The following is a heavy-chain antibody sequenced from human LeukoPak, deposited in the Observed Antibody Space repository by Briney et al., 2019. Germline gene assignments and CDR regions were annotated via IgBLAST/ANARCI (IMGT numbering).Heavy chain of an antibody. V-gene: IGHV4-34*01. CDR2: INHSGST. CDR1: GGSFSGYY. Sequence: SETLSLTCAVYGGSFSGYYWSWIRQPPGKGLEWIGEINHSGSTNYNPSLKSRVTISLDTSRNHLSLHLRSVSAADTAVYYCARSVACSSSSCYWFDLWGQGTLVTVSS. CDR3: ARSVACSSSSCYWFDL. J-gene: IGHJ5*02. D-gene: IGHD2-2*01.